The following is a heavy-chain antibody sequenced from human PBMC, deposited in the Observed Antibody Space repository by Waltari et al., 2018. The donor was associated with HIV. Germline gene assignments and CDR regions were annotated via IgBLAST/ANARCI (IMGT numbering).Heavy chain of an antibody. D-gene: IGHD3-10*01. V-gene: IGHV4-38-2*02. CDR2: MFHNGST. Sequence: QVQLQESGPGLVKPSETLSLTCAVSGYSISSGYFWGWNRQPPGKALEWIGSMFHNGSTYYNPSLKSRVTISVDTSKNQFSLKLSSVTSADTAIYYCAREWGTLMVAWFDPWGQGTLVTVYS. CDR1: GYSISSGYF. CDR3: AREWGTLMVAWFDP. J-gene: IGHJ5*02.